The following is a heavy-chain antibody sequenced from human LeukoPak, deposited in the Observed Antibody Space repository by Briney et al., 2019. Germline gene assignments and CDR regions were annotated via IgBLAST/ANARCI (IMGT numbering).Heavy chain of an antibody. CDR2: TYCRSKCYN. J-gene: IGHJ4*02. V-gene: IGHV6-1*01. CDR1: GDSIPSNTAA. Sequence: SQTLSLTCALSGDSIPSNTAAWNWIRQSTSRGLEWLGRTYCRSKCYNDYAVSVKGRITISPDTSRNQFSLQLNSVTPEDTAVYYCAADYYDSSGYSLRGFDYWGQGTLVTVSS. CDR3: AADYYDSSGYSLRGFDY. D-gene: IGHD3-22*01.